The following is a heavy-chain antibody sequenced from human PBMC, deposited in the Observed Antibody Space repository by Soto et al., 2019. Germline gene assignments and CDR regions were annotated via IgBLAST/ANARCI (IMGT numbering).Heavy chain of an antibody. CDR3: ARGHKDIAAAGTAYYYYYMDV. D-gene: IGHD6-13*01. V-gene: IGHV4-34*01. J-gene: IGHJ6*03. CDR2: INHSGST. Sequence: GSLRLSCAASGFTFSTYWMHWVRQAPGKGLVWIGEINHSGSTNYNPSLKSRVTISVDTSKNQFSLKLSSVTAADTAVYYCARGHKDIAAAGTAYYYYYMDVWGKGTTVTVS. CDR1: GFTFSTYW.